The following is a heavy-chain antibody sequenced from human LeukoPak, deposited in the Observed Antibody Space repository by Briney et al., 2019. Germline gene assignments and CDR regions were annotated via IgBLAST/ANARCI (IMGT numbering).Heavy chain of an antibody. Sequence: PGGAPRLSCAAPGFTLSDYYMNWVRQAPGKGLEWVSSISGGSRTINYADSVKGRFTTSRDNAKNSLFLQVNSLRAEDTAVYYCARAGQSDYWGQGTLVTVSS. J-gene: IGHJ4*02. V-gene: IGHV3-11*01. CDR3: ARAGQSDY. CDR1: GFTLSDYY. CDR2: ISGGSRTI.